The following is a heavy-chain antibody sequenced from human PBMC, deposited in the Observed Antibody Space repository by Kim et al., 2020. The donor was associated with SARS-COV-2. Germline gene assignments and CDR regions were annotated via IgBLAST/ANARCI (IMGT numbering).Heavy chain of an antibody. CDR3: ARRFDYYDSSGSPIDAFDI. CDR2: IYYSGST. J-gene: IGHJ3*02. V-gene: IGHV4-59*13. CDR1: GGSISSYY. D-gene: IGHD3-22*01. Sequence: SETLSLTCTVSGGSISSYYWSWIRQPPGKGLEWIGYIYYSGSTNYNPSLKSRVTISVDTSKNQFSLKLSSVTAADTAVYYCARRFDYYDSSGSPIDAFDIWGQGTMVTVSS.